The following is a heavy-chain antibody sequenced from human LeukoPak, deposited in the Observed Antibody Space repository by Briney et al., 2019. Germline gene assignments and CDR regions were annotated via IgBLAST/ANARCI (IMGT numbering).Heavy chain of an antibody. D-gene: IGHD6-25*01. CDR2: ISSSSSYI. Sequence: GGSLRLSCAASGFTFSSYSMNWVRQAPGKGLEWVSSISSSSSYIYYADSVKGRFTISRDNAKNSLYLQMNSLRAEDRAVYYCARDLGRGYDFYYYAMDVWGKGTTVTVSS. CDR3: ARDLGRGYDFYYYAMDV. J-gene: IGHJ6*04. V-gene: IGHV3-21*01. CDR1: GFTFSSYS.